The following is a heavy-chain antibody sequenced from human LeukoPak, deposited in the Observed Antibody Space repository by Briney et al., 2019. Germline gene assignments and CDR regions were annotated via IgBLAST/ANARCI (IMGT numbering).Heavy chain of an antibody. D-gene: IGHD1-26*01. Sequence: GGSLRLSCAASGFTLSSYAMNWVRQAPGKGLEWVSGITISGDKTYYADSVKGRFTISRDNSKDTLYLQMNSLRDEDTAVYYCAKLNSGSYSYDAFDIWGQGTVVTVSS. CDR3: AKLNSGSYSYDAFDI. CDR2: ITISGDKT. CDR1: GFTLSSYA. J-gene: IGHJ3*02. V-gene: IGHV3-23*01.